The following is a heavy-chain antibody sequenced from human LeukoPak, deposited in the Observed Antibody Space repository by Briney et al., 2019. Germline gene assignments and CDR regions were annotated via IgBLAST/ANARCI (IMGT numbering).Heavy chain of an antibody. Sequence: GGSLRLSCAASGFTFSSYSMNWVRQAPGKGLEWVSSNSSSSSYIYYADSVKGRFTISRDNAKNSLYLQMNSLRAEDTAVYYCARDQAYCSGGSCYSSYWGQGTLVTVSS. CDR1: GFTFSSYS. V-gene: IGHV3-21*01. J-gene: IGHJ4*02. D-gene: IGHD2-15*01. CDR3: ARDQAYCSGGSCYSSY. CDR2: NSSSSSYI.